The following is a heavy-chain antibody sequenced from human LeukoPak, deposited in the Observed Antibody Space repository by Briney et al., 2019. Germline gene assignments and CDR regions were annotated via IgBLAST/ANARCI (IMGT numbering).Heavy chain of an antibody. D-gene: IGHD4-11*01. J-gene: IGHJ5*02. Sequence: SETLSLTCAVYGGSFSGYYWSWIRQPPGKGLEWIGEINHSGSTNYNPSLKSRVTISVDTSKNQFSLKLSSVTAADTAVYYCGRRRLETYSNYGGGRRWFDPWGQGTLVTVSS. CDR1: GGSFSGYY. V-gene: IGHV4-34*01. CDR3: GRRRLETYSNYGGGRRWFDP. CDR2: INHSGST.